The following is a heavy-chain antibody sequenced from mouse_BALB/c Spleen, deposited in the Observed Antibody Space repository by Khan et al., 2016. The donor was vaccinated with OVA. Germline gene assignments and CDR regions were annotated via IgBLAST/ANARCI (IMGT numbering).Heavy chain of an antibody. Sequence: VQLQESGPGLVAPSQSLSITCTVSGFSLSRYNIHWVRQPPGKGLEWLGMIWGGGGTDYNSTLKSRLSIRKDNSQSQVLLKMNILHTDDTAMYYCARAYYRYDSYYAMDYWGQGTSVTVSS. V-gene: IGHV2-6-4*01. J-gene: IGHJ4*01. D-gene: IGHD2-14*01. CDR3: ARAYYRYDSYYAMDY. CDR2: IWGGGGT. CDR1: GFSLSRYN.